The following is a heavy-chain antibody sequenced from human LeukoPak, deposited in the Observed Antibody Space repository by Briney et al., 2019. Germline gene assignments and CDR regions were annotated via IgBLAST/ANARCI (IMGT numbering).Heavy chain of an antibody. CDR2: ISYDGSNK. Sequence: PGRSLRLSCTASGFTFSSYAMHWVRQAPGKGQEWVAVISYDGSNKYYADSVKGPFTIPSDNSKTTVYLQMNTLRAEATALYYCGRHAYGGSPPLSWGQGALVTVSS. V-gene: IGHV3-30*14. CDR3: GRHAYGGSPPLS. CDR1: GFTFSSYA. D-gene: IGHD3-10*01. J-gene: IGHJ4*02.